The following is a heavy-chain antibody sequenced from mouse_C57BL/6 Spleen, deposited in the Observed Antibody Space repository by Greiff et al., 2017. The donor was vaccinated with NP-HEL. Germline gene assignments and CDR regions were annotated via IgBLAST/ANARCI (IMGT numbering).Heavy chain of an antibody. D-gene: IGHD1-1*01. CDR2: IYPGDGDT. V-gene: IGHV1-80*01. CDR3: ARGDGVDYYGSSFWYFDV. CDR1: GYAFSSYW. Sequence: QVHVKQSGAELVKPGASVKISCKASGYAFSSYWMNWVKQRPGKGLEWIGQIYPGDGDTNYNGKFKGKATLTADKSSSPAYMQLSSLTSEDSAVYFCARGDGVDYYGSSFWYFDVWGTGTTVTVSS. J-gene: IGHJ1*03.